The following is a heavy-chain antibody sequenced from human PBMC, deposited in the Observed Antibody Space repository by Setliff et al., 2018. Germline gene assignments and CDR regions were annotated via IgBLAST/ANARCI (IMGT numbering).Heavy chain of an antibody. CDR3: ARDPTRRFDY. V-gene: IGHV3-7*01. J-gene: IGHJ4*02. CDR1: GFTFSSHW. Sequence: PGGSLRLSCGASGFTFSSHWMTWVRQAPGKGLEWVANIKEDGGEKYYVDSVKGRFTISRDNAKNSLFLQMDSLRAEDTAVYYCARDPTRRFDYWGQGTLVTVSS. CDR2: IKEDGGEK.